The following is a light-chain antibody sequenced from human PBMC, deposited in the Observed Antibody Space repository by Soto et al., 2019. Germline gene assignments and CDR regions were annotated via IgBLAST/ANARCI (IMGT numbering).Light chain of an antibody. J-gene: IGKJ1*01. CDR1: QSISSRY. CDR2: EAS. Sequence: EIVLTQSPATLSLSPWERATLSCRSSQSISSRYLAWYQQKPGQAPSVLIYEASSRATGIPDRFSGSGSGTDFTLTISRLEPEDCAVYYCQQFGGSLTWTFGQGTKVDI. V-gene: IGKV3-20*01. CDR3: QQFGGSLTWT.